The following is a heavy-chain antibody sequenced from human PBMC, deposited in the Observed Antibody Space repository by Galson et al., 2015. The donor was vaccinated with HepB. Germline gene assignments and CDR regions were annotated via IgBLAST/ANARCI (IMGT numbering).Heavy chain of an antibody. J-gene: IGHJ3*02. D-gene: IGHD3-9*01. Sequence: SLRLSCAASGFTFSSYAMSWVRQAPGKGLEWVSAISGSGGSTYYADSVKGRFTISRDNSKNTLYLQMNSLRAEDTAVYYCAEEGGKNYDILTGYPDAFDIWGQGTMVTVSS. V-gene: IGHV3-23*01. CDR2: ISGSGGST. CDR3: AEEGGKNYDILTGYPDAFDI. CDR1: GFTFSSYA.